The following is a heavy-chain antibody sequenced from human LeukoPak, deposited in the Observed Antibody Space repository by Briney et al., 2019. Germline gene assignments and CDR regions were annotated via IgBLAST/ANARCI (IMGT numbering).Heavy chain of an antibody. CDR3: AGLVGRYSSGLYYYYFDY. D-gene: IGHD3-22*01. CDR1: GDSINSLDL. V-gene: IGHV4-4*02. Sequence: SETLSLTCTVSGDSINSLDLWSWVRQPPGKGLEWIGEMYLSGTTHSNPSVKSRVTISIDKSKNQFLLNLSSVTAADTAVYYCAGLVGRYSSGLYYYYFDYWGQGTLVTVSS. CDR2: MYLSGTT. J-gene: IGHJ4*02.